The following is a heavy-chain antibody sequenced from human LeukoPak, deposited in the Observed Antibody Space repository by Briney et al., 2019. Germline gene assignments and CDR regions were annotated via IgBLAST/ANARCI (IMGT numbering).Heavy chain of an antibody. CDR1: GYTFTSYD. CDR3: ARGPGHIFEY. Sequence: ASVKVSCKASGYTFTSYDINWVRQATGQGLEWMGWMNPNSGNTGYAQKVQGRVTMTRDTSTSTAYMELRSLRFDDTAVYYCARGPGHIFEYWGQGTLVTVSS. J-gene: IGHJ4*02. CDR2: MNPNSGNT. V-gene: IGHV1-8*01.